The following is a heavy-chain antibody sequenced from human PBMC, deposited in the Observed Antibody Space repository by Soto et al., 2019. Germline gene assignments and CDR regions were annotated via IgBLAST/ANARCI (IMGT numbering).Heavy chain of an antibody. Sequence: GGSLRLSCAASGFTFSSYDMHWVRQTTGKGLEWVSSISTTGDTHYLGSVRGRFTISRENAMNSFYLQMDSLRAEDTAVYYCARDRSRGYFDPWGQGTLVTVSS. D-gene: IGHD5-12*01. V-gene: IGHV3-13*01. CDR1: GFTFSSYD. J-gene: IGHJ5*02. CDR2: ISTTGDT. CDR3: ARDRSRGYFDP.